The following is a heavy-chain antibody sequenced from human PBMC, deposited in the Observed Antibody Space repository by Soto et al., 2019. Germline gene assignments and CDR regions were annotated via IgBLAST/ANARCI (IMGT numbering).Heavy chain of an antibody. CDR3: AKGRDDFWSPCYFDS. V-gene: IGHV3-9*01. J-gene: IGHJ4*02. Sequence: SLRLSCVGTGLNFDDFAMHWVRQAPGKGLEWVSGITWNSRVLAYADSVKGRFTISRDNARNSLYLQMDSLRDEDTALYYCAKGRDDFWSPCYFDSWGQGTLVTVSS. CDR2: ITWNSRVL. CDR1: GLNFDDFA. D-gene: IGHD3-3*01.